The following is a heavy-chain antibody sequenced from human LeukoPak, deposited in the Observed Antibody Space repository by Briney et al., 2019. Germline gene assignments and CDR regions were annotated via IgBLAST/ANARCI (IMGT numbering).Heavy chain of an antibody. CDR1: GFTFSRFA. V-gene: IGHV3-23*01. Sequence: GGSLRLSCVASGFTFSRFAMSWVRQAPGKGLEWVSGISGTGSSTYYADSAKGRSTISRDNSKNTLYLQMHSLRADDTAVYYCAKKIKAAHYSSGCFDYWGQGALVTVSS. D-gene: IGHD6-19*01. CDR3: AKKIKAAHYSSGCFDY. CDR2: ISGTGSST. J-gene: IGHJ4*02.